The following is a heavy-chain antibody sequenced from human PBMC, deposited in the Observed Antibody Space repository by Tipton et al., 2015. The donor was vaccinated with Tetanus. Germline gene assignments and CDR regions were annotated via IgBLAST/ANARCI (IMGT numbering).Heavy chain of an antibody. CDR3: ARDGWGLTNWFDS. J-gene: IGHJ5*01. V-gene: IGHV4-39*07. Sequence: TLSLTCTVSGASISRTNYYWGWIRQPPGKGLEWIGEINHSGSTNYNPSLKSRVTMSLDTSKSQFSLKLSSVTAADTAVYYCARDGWGLTNWFDSWGQGTLVTVSS. CDR1: GASISRTNYY. CDR2: INHSGST. D-gene: IGHD4/OR15-4a*01.